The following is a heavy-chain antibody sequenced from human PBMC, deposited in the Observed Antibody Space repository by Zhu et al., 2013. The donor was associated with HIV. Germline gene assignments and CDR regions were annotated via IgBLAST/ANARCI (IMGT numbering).Heavy chain of an antibody. D-gene: IGHD1-7*01. J-gene: IGHJ6*02. CDR1: GYTFTGYY. Sequence: QVQLVQSGAEVKKPGASVRVSCKGSGYTFTGYYLHWVRQAPGQGLEWMGWMNPTSGNSGFAQRFQDRITMTRNISIYTAYMELTSLTSEDTAVYFCARWGTTIYYYYGMDVWGQGTTVTVSS. V-gene: IGHV1-8*02. CDR2: MNPTSGNS. CDR3: ARWGTTIYYYYGMDV.